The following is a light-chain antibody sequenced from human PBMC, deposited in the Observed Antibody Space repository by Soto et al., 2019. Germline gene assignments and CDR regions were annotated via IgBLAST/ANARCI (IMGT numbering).Light chain of an antibody. CDR3: STWDGSLDGPV. CDR2: KNN. Sequence: QSVLTQAPSASGTPGQRVTIFCSGSTSNIGVNYVYWYQQLSGTAPKVIIYKNNQRPSGVPDRFSGSKSGTSASLAISNLRSEDEAEYYCSTWDGSLDGPVFGGGTKLTVL. V-gene: IGLV1-47*01. J-gene: IGLJ3*02. CDR1: TSNIGVNY.